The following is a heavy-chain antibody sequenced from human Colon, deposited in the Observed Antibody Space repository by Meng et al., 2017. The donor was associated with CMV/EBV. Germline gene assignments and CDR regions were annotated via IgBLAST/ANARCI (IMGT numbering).Heavy chain of an antibody. V-gene: IGHV3-74*01. CDR2: INSDGSST. CDR1: GFTFSSYW. J-gene: IGHJ4*02. D-gene: IGHD2-2*01. Sequence: SWAASGFTFSSYWMHWVRQAPGKGLVWVSRINSDGSSTNYADSVKGRFTISRDNAKNTLYLQMNSLRAGDTAVYYCTRAVGYCSSTSCFDLGYWGQGTLVTVSS. CDR3: TRAVGYCSSTSCFDLGY.